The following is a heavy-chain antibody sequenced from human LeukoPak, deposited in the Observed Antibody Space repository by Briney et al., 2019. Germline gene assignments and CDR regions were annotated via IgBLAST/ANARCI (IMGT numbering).Heavy chain of an antibody. CDR1: GYTFTSYD. J-gene: IGHJ3*02. Sequence: ASVKVSCKASGYTFTSYDINWVRQATGQGLEWMGWMNPNSGNTGYAQKFQGRVTITRNTSISTAYMELSSLRSEDTAVYYCAGVPSSRGGPDQVDDAFDIWGQGTMVTVSS. CDR2: MNPNSGNT. CDR3: AGVPSSRGGPDQVDDAFDI. V-gene: IGHV1-8*03. D-gene: IGHD3-10*01.